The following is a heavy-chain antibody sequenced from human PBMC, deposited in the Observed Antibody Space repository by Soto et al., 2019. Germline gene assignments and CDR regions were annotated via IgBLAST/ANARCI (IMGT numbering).Heavy chain of an antibody. Sequence: QLQLQESGPGLVKPSETLSLTCTVSGGSISSSSYYWGWIRQPPGKGLEWLGSIYYSGSTYYNPSLKSRVTTSVDTSKNQFSLKLSSVTAADTAVYYCATRGYSSSWYYDYWGQGTLVTVSS. D-gene: IGHD6-13*01. V-gene: IGHV4-39*01. CDR2: IYYSGST. J-gene: IGHJ4*02. CDR1: GGSISSSSYY. CDR3: ATRGYSSSWYYDY.